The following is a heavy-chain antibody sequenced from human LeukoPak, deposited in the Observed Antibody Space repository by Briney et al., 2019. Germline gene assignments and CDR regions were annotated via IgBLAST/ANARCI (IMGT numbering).Heavy chain of an antibody. D-gene: IGHD4-23*01. CDR1: GGTFSSYA. CDR2: IIPIFGTA. Sequence: SVKVSCKASGGTFSSYAISWVRQAPGQGLGWMGGIIPIFGTANYAQKFQGRVTITADESTSTAYMELSSLRSEDTAVYYCARVTHYGGNPSGWGQGTLVTVS. J-gene: IGHJ4*02. V-gene: IGHV1-69*13. CDR3: ARVTHYGGNPSG.